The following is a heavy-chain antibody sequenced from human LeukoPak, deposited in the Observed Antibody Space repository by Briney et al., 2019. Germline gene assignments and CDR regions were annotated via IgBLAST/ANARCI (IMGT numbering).Heavy chain of an antibody. CDR1: GFTFSSYA. V-gene: IGHV3-30-3*01. J-gene: IGHJ4*02. CDR2: ISYDGSNK. CDR3: ARDMDGSSTSCADY. D-gene: IGHD2-2*01. Sequence: GGSLRLSCAASGFTFSSYAMYWVRQAPGKGLEWVAVISYDGSNKYYADSVKGRFTISRDNSKNTLYLQMNSLRAEDTAVYYCARDMDGSSTSCADYWGQGTLVTVSS.